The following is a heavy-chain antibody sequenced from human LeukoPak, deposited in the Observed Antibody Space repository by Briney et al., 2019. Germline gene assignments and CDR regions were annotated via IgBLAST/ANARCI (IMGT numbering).Heavy chain of an antibody. D-gene: IGHD2-2*01. J-gene: IGHJ4*02. V-gene: IGHV3-11*01. CDR1: GFTFSDYY. CDR2: ISSSGSTI. CDR3: AKDIGVVPAATHFDY. Sequence: GGSLRLSCAASGFTFSDYYMSWIRQAPGKGLEWVSYISSSGSTIYYADSVKGRFTISRDNAKNSLYLQMNSLRAEDTAVYYCAKDIGVVPAATHFDYWGQGTLVTVSS.